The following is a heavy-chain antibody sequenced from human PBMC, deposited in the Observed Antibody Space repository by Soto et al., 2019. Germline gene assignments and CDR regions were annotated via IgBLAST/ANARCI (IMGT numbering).Heavy chain of an antibody. D-gene: IGHD1-26*01. V-gene: IGHV3-23*01. CDR3: AKVGGSYDTGGY. CDR2: ISGSGGST. CDR1: GFTFSSYA. Sequence: EVQLLESGGGLVQPGGSLRLSCAASGFTFSSYAMSWVRQAPGKGLEWVSAISGSGGSTYYADSVKGRFTISRDNSKNTLDLQMNSLRAEDTAVYYCAKVGGSYDTGGYWGQGTLVTVSS. J-gene: IGHJ4*02.